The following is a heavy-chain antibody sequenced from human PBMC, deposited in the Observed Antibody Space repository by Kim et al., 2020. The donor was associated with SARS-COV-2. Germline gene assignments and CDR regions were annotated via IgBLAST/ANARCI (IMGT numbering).Heavy chain of an antibody. V-gene: IGHV5-10-1*01. CDR3: ARLGLRDSGSKWIDF. Sequence: GESLKISCQGSGYDFTSNWITWVRQRPGKGLEWIGRIDPTDSYTDYSPSFQGHVIFSTDKSSSTAYLQWNSLKASDTAIYYCARLGLRDSGSKWIDFWGQGSPVTVSS. CDR2: IDPTDSYT. D-gene: IGHD6-19*01. CDR1: GYDFTSNW. J-gene: IGHJ4*02.